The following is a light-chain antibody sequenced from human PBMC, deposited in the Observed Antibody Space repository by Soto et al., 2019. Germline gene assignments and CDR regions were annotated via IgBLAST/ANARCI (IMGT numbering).Light chain of an antibody. CDR3: QQYNRYSLYT. CDR2: DAS. J-gene: IGKJ2*01. Sequence: DIQMTQSPSTLSASVGDRVTITCRASQSISSWLAWYQQKPGKAPKLLIYDASSLESGVPSRFSGSGSGTEFTLTISSLQPEDFATYYCQQYNRYSLYTCGQGTKREIK. V-gene: IGKV1-5*01. CDR1: QSISSW.